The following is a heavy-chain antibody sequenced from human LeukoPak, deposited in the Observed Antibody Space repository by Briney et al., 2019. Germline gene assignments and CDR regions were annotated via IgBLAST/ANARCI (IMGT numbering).Heavy chain of an antibody. CDR1: GFTFSSYA. V-gene: IGHV3-30*04. CDR2: ISYDGSNK. J-gene: IGHJ1*01. Sequence: PGGSLRLSCAASGFTFSSYAMHWVRQAPGKGLEWVAVISYDGSNKYYADSVRGRFTISRDNSKNTLYLQMNSLRAEDTAVYYCARDDNGSGSYYRRTEYFQHWSQGTLVTVSS. CDR3: ARDDNGSGSYYRRTEYFQH. D-gene: IGHD3-10*01.